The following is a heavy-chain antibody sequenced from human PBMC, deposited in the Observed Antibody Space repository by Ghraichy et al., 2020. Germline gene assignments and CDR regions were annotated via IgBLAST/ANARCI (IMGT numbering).Heavy chain of an antibody. CDR2: ISWDGGDT. CDR3: AKDIPAYNGMDV. CDR1: GFKFDHYT. J-gene: IGHJ6*02. V-gene: IGHV3-43*01. Sequence: GGSLRLSCAASGFKFDHYTMHWVRQGPGKGLEWVSLISWDGGDTYYTDSVKGRFTISRDNSKNSLYLQMNSLITEDTALYYYAKDIPAYNGMDVWGQGTTVTVSS.